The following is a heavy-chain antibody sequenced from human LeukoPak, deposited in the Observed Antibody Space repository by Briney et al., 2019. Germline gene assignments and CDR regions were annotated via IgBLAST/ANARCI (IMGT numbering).Heavy chain of an antibody. D-gene: IGHD3-22*01. J-gene: IGHJ4*02. CDR2: IYYSGST. Sequence: SETLSLTCTVSGGSISSYYWSWIRQPPGKGLEWIGYIYYSGSTNYNPSLKSRVTISIDTSKNQFSLKLSSVTAADTAVYYCARVHEGSGYWVPPFFDYWGQGTLVTVSS. CDR3: ARVHEGSGYWVPPFFDY. CDR1: GGSISSYY. V-gene: IGHV4-59*01.